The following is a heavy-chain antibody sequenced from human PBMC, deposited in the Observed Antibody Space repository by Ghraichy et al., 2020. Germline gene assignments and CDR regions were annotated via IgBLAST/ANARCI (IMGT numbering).Heavy chain of an antibody. D-gene: IGHD3-10*01. V-gene: IGHV3-33*01. CDR2: IWHDGSNK. CDR3: ARDSSHGYSFDL. CDR1: GFSFSSYG. Sequence: GGSLRLSCVASGFSFSSYGMDWVRQAPGRGLEWVAVIWHDGSNKYYADSVKGRFTISRDNSKNTLSLQMNSLRAEDTAVYYCARDSSHGYSFDLWGQGSLVTVSS. J-gene: IGHJ4*02.